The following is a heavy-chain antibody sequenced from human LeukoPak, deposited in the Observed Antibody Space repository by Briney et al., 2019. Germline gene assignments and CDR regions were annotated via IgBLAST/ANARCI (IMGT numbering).Heavy chain of an antibody. D-gene: IGHD3-10*01. J-gene: IGHJ6*02. CDR1: GYTFTSYY. CDR3: ARDQRVWFGELLLSYGMDV. V-gene: IGHV1-46*01. Sequence: ASVKVSCKASGYTFTSYYMHWVRQAPGQGLEWMGIINPSGGSTSYAQKFQGRVTMTRDTSTSTVYVELSSLRSEDTAVYYCARDQRVWFGELLLSYGMDVWGQGTTVTVSS. CDR2: INPSGGST.